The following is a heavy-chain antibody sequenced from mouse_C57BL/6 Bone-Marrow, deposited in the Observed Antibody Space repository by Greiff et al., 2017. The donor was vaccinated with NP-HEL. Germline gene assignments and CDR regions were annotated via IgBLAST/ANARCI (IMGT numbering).Heavy chain of an antibody. D-gene: IGHD3-1*01. V-gene: IGHV1-4*01. Sequence: VKLQESGAELARPGASVKMSCKASGYTFTSYTMHWVKQRPGQGLEWIGYINPSSGYTKYNQKFKDKATLTADKSSSTAYMQLSSLTSEDSAVYYCARSTAFYAMDYWGRGTAVTVSS. CDR1: GYTFTSYT. J-gene: IGHJ4*01. CDR2: INPSSGYT. CDR3: ARSTAFYAMDY.